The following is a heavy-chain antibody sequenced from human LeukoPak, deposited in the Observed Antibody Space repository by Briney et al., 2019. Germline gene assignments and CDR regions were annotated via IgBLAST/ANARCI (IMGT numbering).Heavy chain of an antibody. J-gene: IGHJ3*02. CDR2: ISYDGSNK. CDR1: GFSFSGYG. CDR3: AKVRYDGDAFDI. D-gene: IGHD1-14*01. V-gene: IGHV3-30*18. Sequence: GGSLRLSCAASGFSFSGYGMHWVRQAPGKGLEWLAVISYDGSNKFYPDSVKGRFTISRDNSKNTLYLQMNSLRAEDTAVYYCAKVRYDGDAFDIWGQGTMVTVSS.